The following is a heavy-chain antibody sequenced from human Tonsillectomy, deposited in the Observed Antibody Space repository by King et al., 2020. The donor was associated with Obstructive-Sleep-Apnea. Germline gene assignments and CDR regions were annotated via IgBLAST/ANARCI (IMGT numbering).Heavy chain of an antibody. CDR2: ISPTTGVT. J-gene: IGHJ4*02. V-gene: IGHV1-2*02. D-gene: IGHD1-1*01. CDR1: GYTFTRSY. Sequence: QLVQSGPEVKKPGASVKVSCKTSGYTFTRSYLHWVRQAPVQGLEWMGCISPTTGVTNYAQKFQDRVTMTRDTSTTTAYMELSGLRSDDTAVFYCARGNWFYFDYWGQGALVTVSS. CDR3: ARGNWFYFDY.